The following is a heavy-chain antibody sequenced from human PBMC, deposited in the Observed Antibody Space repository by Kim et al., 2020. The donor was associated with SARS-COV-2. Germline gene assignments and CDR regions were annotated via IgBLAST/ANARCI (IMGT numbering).Heavy chain of an antibody. V-gene: IGHV4-4*02. J-gene: IGHJ4*02. CDR3: ARTVTSAAAGDY. D-gene: IGHD6-13*01. Sequence: YNPSLKSRVTISIDKSKNPFSLKLSSVTAADTAVYYCARTVTSAAAGDYWGQGTLVTVSS.